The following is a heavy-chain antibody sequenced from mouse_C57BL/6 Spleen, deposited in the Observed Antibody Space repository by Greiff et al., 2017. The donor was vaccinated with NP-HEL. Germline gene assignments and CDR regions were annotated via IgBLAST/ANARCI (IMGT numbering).Heavy chain of an antibody. V-gene: IGHV1-82*01. Sequence: QVHVMQSGPELVKPGASVKLSCTASGYAFSSSWMNWVKQRPGTGLEWIGRIYPGDGDTNYNGKFKGKATLTEDKSSSTAYMQLSRLTSEDSAVYSCVRRKAPRGAMDYWGQGTSVTVSS. J-gene: IGHJ4*01. D-gene: IGHD3-3*01. CDR3: VRRKAPRGAMDY. CDR2: IYPGDGDT. CDR1: GYAFSSSW.